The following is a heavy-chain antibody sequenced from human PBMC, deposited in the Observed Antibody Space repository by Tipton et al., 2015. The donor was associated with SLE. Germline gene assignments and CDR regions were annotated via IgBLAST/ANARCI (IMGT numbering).Heavy chain of an antibody. CDR1: GFTFDDYA. CDR2: ITWNSDSI. Sequence: SLRLSCAASGFTFDDYAMHWVRQGPGKGLEWVSGITWNSDSIAYVDSVKGRFTISRADAKNSLFLQMNSLRVDDTAIYFCAGVMVTFGGVSEYWGQGSLVTVS. J-gene: IGHJ4*02. V-gene: IGHV3-9*01. CDR3: AGVMVTFGGVSEY. D-gene: IGHD3-16*01.